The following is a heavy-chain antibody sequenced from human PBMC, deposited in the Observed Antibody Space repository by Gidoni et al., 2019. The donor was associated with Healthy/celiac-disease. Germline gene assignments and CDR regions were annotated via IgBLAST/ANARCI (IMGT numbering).Heavy chain of an antibody. CDR1: GYTLTEFS. CDR2: FDPEDGET. CDR3: ATEGIAVAAGAFDI. Sequence: QVQLVQSGAEVKKPGASVKVSCKVSGYTLTEFSMHWGRQAPGKGLEWMGGFDPEDGETIYAQKFQGRVTMTKDTSTDTAYMELSSLRSEDTAVYYCATEGIAVAAGAFDIWGQGTMVTVSS. V-gene: IGHV1-24*01. D-gene: IGHD6-19*01. J-gene: IGHJ3*02.